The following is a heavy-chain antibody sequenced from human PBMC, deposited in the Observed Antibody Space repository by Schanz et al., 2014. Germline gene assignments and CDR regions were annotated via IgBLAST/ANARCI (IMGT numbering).Heavy chain of an antibody. CDR1: GGIFSSYT. V-gene: IGHV1-69*02. CDR2: IISFLNLP. CDR3: ARGDRTFDP. J-gene: IGHJ5*02. D-gene: IGHD2-21*01. Sequence: QVQLVQSGAEVKKPGSSVKVSCKASGGIFSSYTFNWVRQGPGQGLEWMGKIISFLNLPNYPQKFRGRVTITADKSTSTVYMELSSLRSDDTAIYYCARGDRTFDPWGQGTLVTVSS.